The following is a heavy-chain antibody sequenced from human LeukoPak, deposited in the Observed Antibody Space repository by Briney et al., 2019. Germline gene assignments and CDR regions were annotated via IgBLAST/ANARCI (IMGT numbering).Heavy chain of an antibody. D-gene: IGHD3-22*01. CDR2: ISGYNGNT. J-gene: IGHJ4*02. V-gene: IGHV1-18*01. CDR1: GYTFTSYG. CDR3: ARAAISKDSSGYFY. Sequence: ASVKVSCKASGYTFTSYGISWVRQAPGQGLEWRGWISGYNGNTNYAQKLQGRVTMTTDTTTSTAYMELRSLRSDDTAVYYCARAAISKDSSGYFYWGQGTLVTVSS.